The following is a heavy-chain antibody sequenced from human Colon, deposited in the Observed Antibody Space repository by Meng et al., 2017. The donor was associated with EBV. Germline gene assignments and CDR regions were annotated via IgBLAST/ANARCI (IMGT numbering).Heavy chain of an antibody. D-gene: IGHD6-19*01. CDR1: GYTFTSSS. J-gene: IGHJ4*02. V-gene: IGHV7-4-1*01. CDR3: ARGNGWRFDY. CDR2: ININTGNP. Sequence: QVRLVQAWSELKKPGDSVKVSCQAAGYTFTSSSMNWVRHAPGQGLEWMGWININTGNPTYAQGFTGRFVFSLDTSVSTAYLQIDSLKADDTAVYYCARGNGWRFDYWGQGTLVTVSS.